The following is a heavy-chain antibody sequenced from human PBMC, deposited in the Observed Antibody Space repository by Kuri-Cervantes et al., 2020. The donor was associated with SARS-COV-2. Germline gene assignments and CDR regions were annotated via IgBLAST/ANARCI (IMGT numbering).Heavy chain of an antibody. V-gene: IGHV4-39*01. CDR2: IYYTGDT. D-gene: IGHD1-26*01. CDR3: AASSPGDHYYFVDV. J-gene: IGHJ6*03. Sequence: SETLSLTCSVSGGSIRSSSFYWGWVRQPPGKGLEWIGSIYYTGDTFYNPSLKSRATISIDTSRSQFSLKLSSVTAADTAVYYCAASSPGDHYYFVDVWGKGATVTVSS. CDR1: GGSIRSSSFY.